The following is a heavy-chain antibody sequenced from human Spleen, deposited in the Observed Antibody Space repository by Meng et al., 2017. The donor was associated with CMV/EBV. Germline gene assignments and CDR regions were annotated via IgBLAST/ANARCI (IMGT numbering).Heavy chain of an antibody. CDR3: AKSSGSSCCNWFDP. CDR1: GFTFSSYA. CDR2: ISGSGAGT. J-gene: IGHJ5*02. D-gene: IGHD2-15*01. Sequence: SGFTFSSYAMNWVRQAPGKGLEWVSGISGSGAGTNCADSVKGRFTISRDNSKNTLYLQMNSLRAEDTAVYYCAKSSGSSCCNWFDPWGQGTLVTVSS. V-gene: IGHV3-23*01.